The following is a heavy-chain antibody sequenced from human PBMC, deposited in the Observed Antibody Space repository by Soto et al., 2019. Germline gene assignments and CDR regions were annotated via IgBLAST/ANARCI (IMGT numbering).Heavy chain of an antibody. CDR3: ARGWIVATMIPYFDY. D-gene: IGHD5-12*01. CDR2: IWYDGSNK. V-gene: IGHV3-33*01. Sequence: QVQLVESGGGVVQPGRSLRLSCAASGFTFSSYGMHWVRQAPGKGLEWVAVIWYDGSNKYYADSVKGRFTISRDNSKNTLYLQMNSLRAEDTAVYYCARGWIVATMIPYFDYWGQGTLVTVSS. CDR1: GFTFSSYG. J-gene: IGHJ4*02.